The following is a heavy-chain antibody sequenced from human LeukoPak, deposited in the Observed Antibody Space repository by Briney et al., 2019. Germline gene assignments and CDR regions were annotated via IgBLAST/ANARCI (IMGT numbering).Heavy chain of an antibody. Sequence: GESLKISCKGSGYSFTNYWIGWVRQMPGKGLEWMGIIYPGDSGTRYSPSFQGQVTISADKSINTAYLQWSSLKASDTAMYYCARQNYYDTSGYLERADAFDIWGQGTRVTVSS. J-gene: IGHJ3*02. V-gene: IGHV5-51*01. CDR2: IYPGDSGT. CDR1: GYSFTNYW. D-gene: IGHD3-22*01. CDR3: ARQNYYDTSGYLERADAFDI.